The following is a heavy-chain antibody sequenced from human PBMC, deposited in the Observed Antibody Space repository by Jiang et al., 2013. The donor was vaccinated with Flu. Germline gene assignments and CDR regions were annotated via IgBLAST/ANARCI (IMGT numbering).Heavy chain of an antibody. CDR3: ARHGRYSGYDPYYFDY. CDR2: IFYSGST. CDR1: GGSIRSYY. Sequence: SGSGLVKPSETLSLTCTVSGGSIRSYYWSWIRQPPGKGLEWIGYIFYSGSTNYNPSLKSRVTISVDTSKNQFSLKLSSVTAADTAVYYCARHGRYSGYDPYYFDYWGQGTLVTVSS. D-gene: IGHD5-12*01. V-gene: IGHV4-59*08. J-gene: IGHJ4*02.